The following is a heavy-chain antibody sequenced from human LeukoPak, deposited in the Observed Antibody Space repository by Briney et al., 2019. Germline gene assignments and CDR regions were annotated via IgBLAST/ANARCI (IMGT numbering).Heavy chain of an antibody. J-gene: IGHJ6*03. CDR2: IYTSGST. CDR3: ARLPAADTTRYMDV. Sequence: SETLSLTCTVSGSSISSYYWSWIRQPAGKGLEWIGRIYTSGSTSYNPSLKSRVTMSVDTSKNQFSLKLSSVTAADTAVYYCARLPAADTTRYMDVWGKGTTVTVSS. CDR1: GSSISSYY. V-gene: IGHV4-4*07. D-gene: IGHD2-2*01.